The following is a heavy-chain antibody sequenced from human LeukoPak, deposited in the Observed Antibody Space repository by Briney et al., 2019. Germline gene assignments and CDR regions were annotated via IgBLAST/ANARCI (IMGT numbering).Heavy chain of an antibody. CDR3: ARDLSKGDFGPG. J-gene: IGHJ6*04. V-gene: IGHV1-2*02. CDR1: GYTFTGYY. CDR2: INPNSGGT. Sequence: ASVTVSCKASGYTFTGYYMHWVRQAPGQGLEWMGWINPNSGGTNYAQKFQGRVTMTRDTSISTAYLELSRLRADDTAVYYCARDLSKGDFGPGWGKGTTVTISS. D-gene: IGHD3-10*01.